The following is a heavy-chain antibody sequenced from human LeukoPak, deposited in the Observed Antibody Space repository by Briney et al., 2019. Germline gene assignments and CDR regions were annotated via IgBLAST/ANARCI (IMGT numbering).Heavy chain of an antibody. V-gene: IGHV4-59*01. CDR1: GGSISSYY. CDR3: ARVSDSSGFDAFDI. CDR2: IYYSGST. D-gene: IGHD3-22*01. J-gene: IGHJ3*02. Sequence: SETLSLTCTVSGGSISSYYWSWIRQPPGKGLEWIGYIYYSGSTNYNPSLKSRVTISVDTSKNQFSLKLSSVTAADTAVYYCARVSDSSGFDAFDIWGQGTVVTVSS.